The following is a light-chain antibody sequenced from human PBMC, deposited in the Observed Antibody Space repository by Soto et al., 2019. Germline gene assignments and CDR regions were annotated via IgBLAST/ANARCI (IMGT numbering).Light chain of an antibody. CDR2: GAP. V-gene: IGKV3-15*01. Sequence: EIVMTQSPATLSVSPGERATLSCRASQGVSSDLAWYHQRPGQAPRLLIYGAPTRATGIPARFSGSGSGTEFTLTISSLQSDYFAVYYCQKYYNLPWTFVQGTK. CDR3: QKYYNLPWT. J-gene: IGKJ1*01. CDR1: QGVSSD.